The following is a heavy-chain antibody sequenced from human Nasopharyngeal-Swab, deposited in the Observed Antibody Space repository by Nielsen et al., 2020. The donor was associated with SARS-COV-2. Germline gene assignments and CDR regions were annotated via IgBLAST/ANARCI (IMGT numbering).Heavy chain of an antibody. Sequence: SVKVSCKASGGTFSSYAISWVRQAPGQGLEWMGGIIPIFCTANYAQKFQGRVTITADESTSTAYMELSSLRSEDTAVYYCARVGVVVRWFDYWGQGTLVTVSS. J-gene: IGHJ4*02. CDR3: ARVGVVVRWFDY. V-gene: IGHV1-69*13. D-gene: IGHD2-15*01. CDR1: GGTFSSYA. CDR2: IIPIFCTA.